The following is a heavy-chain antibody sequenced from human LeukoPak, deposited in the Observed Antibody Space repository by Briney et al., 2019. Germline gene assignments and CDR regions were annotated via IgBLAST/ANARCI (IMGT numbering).Heavy chain of an antibody. D-gene: IGHD6-19*01. J-gene: IGHJ4*02. Sequence: PGGSLRLSCAASGFTFSSYEVNWVRQAPGKGLEWVSYISSSGSTIYYADSVKGRFTISRDNAKNSLYLQMNSLRAEDTAVYYCARPYSSGWYLDGYWGQGTLVTVSS. CDR3: ARPYSSGWYLDGY. V-gene: IGHV3-48*03. CDR1: GFTFSSYE. CDR2: ISSSGSTI.